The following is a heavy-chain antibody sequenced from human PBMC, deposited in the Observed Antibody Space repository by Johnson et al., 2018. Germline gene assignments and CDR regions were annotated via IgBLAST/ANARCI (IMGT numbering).Heavy chain of an antibody. CDR3: ARDNGYATPFDI. CDR2: ITADGSST. J-gene: IGHJ3*02. Sequence: VQLQESGGGLVQPGGSLRLSCAASGFTFSNYWMHWVRQAPGKGLVWVSRITADGSSTKYADSMKGRFTISRDNAKNKLYLQMNRLRAEDTAMYYCARDNGYATPFDIWGQGTMVTVSP. D-gene: IGHD2-15*01. CDR1: GFTFSNYW. V-gene: IGHV3-74*03.